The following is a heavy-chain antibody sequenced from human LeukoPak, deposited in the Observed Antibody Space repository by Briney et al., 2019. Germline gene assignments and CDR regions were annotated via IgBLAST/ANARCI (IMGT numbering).Heavy chain of an antibody. J-gene: IGHJ4*02. CDR3: ARDNDHFDY. CDR2: IKQDGSEK. Sequence: PAGPLTLSCAASGFTFSSYWMSWVRQAPGKGLEWVANIKQDGSEKYYVDSAKGRFTISRDNAKNSLYLQMNSLRAEDTAVYYCARDNDHFDYWGQGTLVTVSS. D-gene: IGHD1-1*01. CDR1: GFTFSSYW. V-gene: IGHV3-7*01.